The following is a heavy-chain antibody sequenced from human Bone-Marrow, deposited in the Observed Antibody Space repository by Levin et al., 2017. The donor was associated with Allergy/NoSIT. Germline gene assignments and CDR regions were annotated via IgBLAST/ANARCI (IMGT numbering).Heavy chain of an antibody. CDR3: ARVTSSSYWHFDL. CDR1: DDSISSYY. V-gene: IGHV4-59*01. D-gene: IGHD6-6*01. J-gene: IGHJ2*01. Sequence: SETLSLTCTVSDDSISSYYWSWIRQPPGKGLEWIGFIYYRGNTNYNPSLRSRVTTSIDTSKNQFFLKLTSVTAADTALYYCARVTSSSYWHFDLWGRGTQVTVSS. CDR2: IYYRGNT.